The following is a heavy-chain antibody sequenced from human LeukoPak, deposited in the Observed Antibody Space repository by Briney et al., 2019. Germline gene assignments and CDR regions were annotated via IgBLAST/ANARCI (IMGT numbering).Heavy chain of an antibody. CDR2: INHSGTT. J-gene: IGHJ4*02. CDR1: GGSFSDYY. V-gene: IGHV4-34*01. Sequence: SETLSLTCAVYGGSFSDYYWSWIRQPPGKGLEWIGEINHSGTTNYNPSLKSRVTISVDTSKNQFSLKLSSVTAADTAVYYCARDPYGGNSNFDYWGQGTLVTVSS. CDR3: ARDPYGGNSNFDY. D-gene: IGHD4-23*01.